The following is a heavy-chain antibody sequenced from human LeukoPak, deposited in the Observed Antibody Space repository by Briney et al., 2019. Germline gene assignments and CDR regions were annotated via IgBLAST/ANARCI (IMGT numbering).Heavy chain of an antibody. CDR3: AKEGRSLQTY. CDR2: ISDSGANT. D-gene: IGHD5-24*01. Sequence: GGSLRLSCAASGFTFSTYAMSWVRQAPGKGLEWVSTISDSGANTYYADSVRGRFTISRDNSKNTLYLQKNSLRADDTAIYYCAKEGRSLQTYWGQGTLVTVSS. J-gene: IGHJ4*02. CDR1: GFTFSTYA. V-gene: IGHV3-23*01.